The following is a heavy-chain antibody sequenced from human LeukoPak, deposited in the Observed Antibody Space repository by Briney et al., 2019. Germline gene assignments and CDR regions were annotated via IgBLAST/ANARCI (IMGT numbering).Heavy chain of an antibody. J-gene: IGHJ4*02. CDR2: IKSKTDGATI. V-gene: IGHV3-15*01. D-gene: IGHD1-26*01. Sequence: GGSLRLSCAASGFTFSNAWMNWVRQAPGKGLECVGGIKSKTDGATIDYAAPVECRFTNSRDESKNTLYLQMSRPKTEDTAVYYCTTLSIVGAGNWGQGTLVTVSS. CDR3: TTLSIVGAGN. CDR1: GFTFSNAW.